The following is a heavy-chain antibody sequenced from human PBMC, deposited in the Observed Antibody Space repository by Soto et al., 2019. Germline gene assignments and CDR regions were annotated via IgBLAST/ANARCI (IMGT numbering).Heavy chain of an antibody. CDR1: GYTFTSYG. J-gene: IGHJ6*03. CDR3: ARKVHGDYRPYYYYMDV. CDR2: ISAYNGNT. D-gene: IGHD4-17*01. V-gene: IGHV1-18*01. Sequence: GASVKVSCKASGYTFTSYGISWVRQAPGQGLEWMGWISAYNGNTNYAQKLQGRVTMTTDTSTSTAYMELRSLRSDDTAVYYCARKVHGDYRPYYYYMDVWGKGTTVTVSS.